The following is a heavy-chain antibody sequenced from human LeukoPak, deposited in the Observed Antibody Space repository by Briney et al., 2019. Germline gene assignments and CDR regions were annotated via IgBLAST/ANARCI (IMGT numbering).Heavy chain of an antibody. CDR2: IYSAGNT. V-gene: IGHV3-53*04. D-gene: IGHD6-19*01. CDR3: ARGGTPGYSSGRIDY. Sequence: GGSLRLSCVASGFTVSSNYMSWVRQAPGKGLEWGSVIYSAGNTYYADSVKGRFTISRHNSENTLYLQMNSLRVEDTAVYYCARGGTPGYSSGRIDYWGQGTLVTVSS. CDR1: GFTVSSNY. J-gene: IGHJ4*02.